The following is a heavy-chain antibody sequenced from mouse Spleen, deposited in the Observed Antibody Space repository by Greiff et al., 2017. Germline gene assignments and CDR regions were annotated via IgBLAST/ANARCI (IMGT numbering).Heavy chain of an antibody. J-gene: IGHJ2*01. Sequence: VQLKESGPGLVKPSQSLSLTCSVTGYSITSGYYWNWIRQFPGNKLEWMGYISYDGSNNYNPSLKNRISITRDTSKNQFFLKLNSVTTEDTATYYCARGGYYYGSSPFDYWGQGTTLTVSS. CDR1: GYSITSGYY. V-gene: IGHV3-6*01. CDR3: ARGGYYYGSSPFDY. CDR2: ISYDGSN. D-gene: IGHD1-1*01.